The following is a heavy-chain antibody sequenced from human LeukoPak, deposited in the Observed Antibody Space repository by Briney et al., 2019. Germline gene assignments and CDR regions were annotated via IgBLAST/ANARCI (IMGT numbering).Heavy chain of an antibody. D-gene: IGHD3-16*01. CDR2: IYYSGTT. CDR1: GGSISSYY. Sequence: KSSETLSLTCTVSGGSISSYYWSWIRQPPGKGLEWIGYIYYSGTTNYNPSLETRVTISVDTSKNQFSLRLSSVTAADTAVNYCARVTWGGYYYYMDVWGKGTTVTVSS. V-gene: IGHV4-59*01. J-gene: IGHJ6*03. CDR3: ARVTWGGYYYYMDV.